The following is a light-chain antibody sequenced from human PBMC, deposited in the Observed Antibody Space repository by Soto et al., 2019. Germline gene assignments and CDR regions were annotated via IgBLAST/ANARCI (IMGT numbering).Light chain of an antibody. CDR3: AVWDDSLSGVV. V-gene: IGLV1-47*01. CDR1: RSNIGSNS. CDR2: GND. Sequence: QSVLTQPPSASRTPGQTVTISCSGSRSNIGSNSIYWLQQLPGAAPKLLIFGNDQRPSGVPDRFSGSKSGTSASLAISGLRSEDEGDYYCAVWDDSLSGVVFGGGTKVTVL. J-gene: IGLJ3*02.